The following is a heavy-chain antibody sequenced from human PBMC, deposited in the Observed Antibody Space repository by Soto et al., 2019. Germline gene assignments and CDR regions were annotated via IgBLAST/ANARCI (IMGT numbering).Heavy chain of an antibody. CDR2: MSYEGTNI. V-gene: IGHV3-30*02. Sequence: GGSLRLSCATSGFTFRSFGMHWVRQAPGKGLEWVAFMSYEGTNIFYRESVRGRFIISRDNSRSTLYLQMNNLREEDTALYYCVKDPCSSDRADHWGQGTLVTVSS. CDR1: GFTFRSFG. CDR3: VKDPCSSDRADH. J-gene: IGHJ4*02. D-gene: IGHD6-6*01.